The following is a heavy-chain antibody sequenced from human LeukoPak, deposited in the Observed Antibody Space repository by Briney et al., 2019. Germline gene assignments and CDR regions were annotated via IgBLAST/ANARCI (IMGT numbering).Heavy chain of an antibody. CDR2: INHSGST. J-gene: IGHJ2*01. V-gene: IGHV4-34*01. Sequence: SETLSLTCAVYGGSFSDYYWSWIRQPPGKGLEWIGEINHSGSTKYNPSLKSRVSTSVDTSKNQFSLKLSSVTAADTAVYYCARGVGSHWYFGLWGRGTPVTVSS. CDR1: GGSFSDYY. CDR3: ARGVGSHWYFGL. D-gene: IGHD2-15*01.